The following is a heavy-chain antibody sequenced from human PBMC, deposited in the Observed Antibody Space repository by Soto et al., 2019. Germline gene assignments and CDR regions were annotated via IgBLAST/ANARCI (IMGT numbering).Heavy chain of an antibody. V-gene: IGHV3-49*04. CDR2: IRSKAYGGTT. CDR3: TRELFTNYYDSSGPFDY. J-gene: IGHJ4*02. CDR1: GFTFGDYA. Sequence: GGSLRLFCTASGFTFGDYAMSWVRQAPGKGLEWVGFIRSKAYGGTTEYAASVKGRFTISRDDSKSIAYLQMNSLKTEDTAVYYCTRELFTNYYDSSGPFDYWGQGTLVTVSS. D-gene: IGHD3-22*01.